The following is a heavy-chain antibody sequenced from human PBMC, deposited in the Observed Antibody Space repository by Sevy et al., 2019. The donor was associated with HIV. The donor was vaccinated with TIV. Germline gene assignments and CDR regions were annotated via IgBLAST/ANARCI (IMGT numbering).Heavy chain of an antibody. Sequence: GGSLRLSCAASGVTFSTYSMNWVRQAPGKGLEWVSSISSSSNYIHSADSVRGRFSVSGDTTTRSLFLQMNSLTAEDTAVYYCNLGSSFESTYFDYWGQGALVTVSS. D-gene: IGHD1-26*01. CDR1: GVTFSTYS. J-gene: IGHJ4*02. V-gene: IGHV3-21*01. CDR3: NLGSSFESTYFDY. CDR2: ISSSSNYI.